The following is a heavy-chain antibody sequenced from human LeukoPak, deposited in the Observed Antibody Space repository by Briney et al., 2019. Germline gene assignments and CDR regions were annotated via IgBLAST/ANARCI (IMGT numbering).Heavy chain of an antibody. V-gene: IGHV3-23*01. CDR1: GGSFSGYY. CDR3: AKSGYNRFDY. J-gene: IGHJ4*02. D-gene: IGHD5-24*01. Sequence: ETLSLTCAVYGGSFSGYYWSWVRQAPGKGLEWVSAISGSGGSTYYADSVKGRFIISRDNSKNTLYLQMNSLRAEDTAVYYCAKSGYNRFDYWGQGTLVTVSS. CDR2: ISGSGGST.